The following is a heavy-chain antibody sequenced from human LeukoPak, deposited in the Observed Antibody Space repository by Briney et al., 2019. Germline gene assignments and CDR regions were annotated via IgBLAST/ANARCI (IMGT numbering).Heavy chain of an antibody. CDR2: IYTSGST. J-gene: IGHJ4*02. CDR3: ASYYYDSSGLREDYFDY. V-gene: IGHV4-61*02. CDR1: GGSISSSSYY. D-gene: IGHD3-22*01. Sequence: SETLSLTCTVPGGSISSSSYYWSWIRQPAGKGLEWIGRIYTSGSTNYNPSLKSRVTMSVDTSKNQFSLKLSSVTAADTAVYYCASYYYDSSGLREDYFDYWGQGTLVTVSS.